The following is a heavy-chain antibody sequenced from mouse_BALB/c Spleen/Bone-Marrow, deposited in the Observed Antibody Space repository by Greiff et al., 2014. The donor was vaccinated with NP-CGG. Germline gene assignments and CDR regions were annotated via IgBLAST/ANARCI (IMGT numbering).Heavy chain of an antibody. Sequence: QVQLKESGAELVRPGASVKLSCGASGYTFTSYWINWVKQRPGQGLEWIGNIYPSDSYTNYNQRFKDKATLTVDKSSSTAYMQLSSPTSEDSAVYYCTRYGNSHYYAMDYWGQGTSVTVSS. CDR1: GYTFTSYW. CDR3: TRYGNSHYYAMDY. V-gene: IGHV1-69*02. CDR2: IYPSDSYT. J-gene: IGHJ4*01. D-gene: IGHD1-1*01.